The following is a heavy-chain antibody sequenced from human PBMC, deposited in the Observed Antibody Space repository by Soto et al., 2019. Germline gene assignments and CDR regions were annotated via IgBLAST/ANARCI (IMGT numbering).Heavy chain of an antibody. D-gene: IGHD1-20*01. CDR1: VDSISTYY. CDR3: ARYSNNWFQTEGMDV. V-gene: IGHV4-4*07. J-gene: IGHJ6*02. Sequence: ETLSLTCTVSVDSISTYYWSWIRRPAGKGLEWIGRIDASGNTNYNPSLKSRVTMSADTSKKQFSLKLTSVTAADTAVYYCARYSNNWFQTEGMDVWGQGTTVT. CDR2: IDASGNT.